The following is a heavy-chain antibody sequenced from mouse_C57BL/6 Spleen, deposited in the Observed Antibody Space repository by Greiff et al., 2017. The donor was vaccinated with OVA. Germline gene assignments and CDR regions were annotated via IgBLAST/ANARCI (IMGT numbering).Heavy chain of an antibody. CDR1: GFTFSDYG. CDR2: ISSGSSTI. Sequence: EVQGVESGGGLVKPGGSLKLSCAASGFTFSDYGMHWVRQAPEKGLEWVAYISSGSSTIYYADTVKGRFTISRDNAKNTLFLQMTSLRSEDTAMYYCATMITTPFAYWGQGTLVTVSA. J-gene: IGHJ3*01. CDR3: ATMITTPFAY. D-gene: IGHD2-4*01. V-gene: IGHV5-17*01.